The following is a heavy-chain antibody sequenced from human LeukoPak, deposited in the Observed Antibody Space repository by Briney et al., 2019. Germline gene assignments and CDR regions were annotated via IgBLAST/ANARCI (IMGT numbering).Heavy chain of an antibody. D-gene: IGHD1-14*01. J-gene: IGHJ5*02. CDR2: IYHSGST. V-gene: IGHV4-30-2*01. Sequence: SQTLSLTCAVSGGSISSGGYSWSWIRQPPGKGLEWIGYIYHSGSTYYNSSLKSRVTISVDRSKNQFSLKLSSVTAADTAVYYCARSPKSPRNWFDPWGQGTLVTVSS. CDR3: ARSPKSPRNWFDP. CDR1: GGSISSGGYS.